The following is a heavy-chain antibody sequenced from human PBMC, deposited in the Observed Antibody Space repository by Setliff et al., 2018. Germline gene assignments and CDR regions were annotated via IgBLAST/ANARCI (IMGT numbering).Heavy chain of an antibody. Sequence: PSETLSLTCTVSGGSISSGSYYWSWIRQPAGKGLEWIGHIYTSGSTHYNPSLKSRVTISVDTSKNQFSLKLSSVTAADTAVYYCARGYTHYDFWSGYSDTLDYWGQGTLVTVSS. CDR3: ARGYTHYDFWSGYSDTLDY. V-gene: IGHV4-61*09. J-gene: IGHJ4*02. CDR1: GGSISSGSYY. CDR2: IYTSGST. D-gene: IGHD3-3*01.